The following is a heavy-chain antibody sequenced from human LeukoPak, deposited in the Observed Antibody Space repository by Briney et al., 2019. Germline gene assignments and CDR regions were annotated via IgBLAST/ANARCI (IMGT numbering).Heavy chain of an antibody. CDR1: GGTFSSYA. CDR2: IIPILGIA. Sequence: SVKVSCKASGGTFSSYAISWVRQAPGQGLEWMGRIIPILGIANYAQKFQGRVTITADKSASTAYMELSSPRSEDTAVYYCARDRRDGDARAFDIWGQGTMVTVSS. V-gene: IGHV1-69*04. J-gene: IGHJ3*02. D-gene: IGHD5-24*01. CDR3: ARDRRDGDARAFDI.